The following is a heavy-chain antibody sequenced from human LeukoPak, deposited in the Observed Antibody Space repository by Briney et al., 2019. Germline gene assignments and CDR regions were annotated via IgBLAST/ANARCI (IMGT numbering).Heavy chain of an antibody. D-gene: IGHD2-15*01. J-gene: IGHJ5*02. V-gene: IGHV3-23*01. Sequence: PGGSLRLSCATSGFTFSGSAIHWVRQAPGKGLEWVSTISAGGGSTYYANSVKGRFTISRDNSKNTLYLQMNSLRAEDTAVYYCAKGSSPFDPWGQGTLVTVSS. CDR3: AKGSSPFDP. CDR2: ISAGGGST. CDR1: GFTFSGSA.